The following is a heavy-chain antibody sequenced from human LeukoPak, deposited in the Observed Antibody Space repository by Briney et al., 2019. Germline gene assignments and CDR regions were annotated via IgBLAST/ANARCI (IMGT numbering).Heavy chain of an antibody. V-gene: IGHV4-34*01. CDR2: INHSGST. D-gene: IGHD3-22*01. CDR1: GGSFSGYY. J-gene: IGHJ4*02. CDR3: ARDNYYDSSGYRYYFDY. Sequence: SETLSLTCAVYGGSFSGYYWSWIRQPPGKGLEWIGEINHSGSTNYNPSLKSRVTISVDTSKNQFSLKLSSVTAADTAVYYCARDNYYDSSGYRYYFDYWGQGTLVTVS.